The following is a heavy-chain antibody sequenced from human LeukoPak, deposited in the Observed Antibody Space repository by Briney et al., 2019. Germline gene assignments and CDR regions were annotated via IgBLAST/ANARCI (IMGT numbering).Heavy chain of an antibody. J-gene: IGHJ4*02. CDR1: GYTFTGYY. D-gene: IGHD5-12*01. CDR3: ARLGGSGYGFALNY. Sequence: GASVKVSCKASGYTFTGYYMHWVRQAPGQGLEWMGWINPNSGGTNYAQKFQGRVTMTRDTSISTAYMELSRLRSDDTAVYYCARLGGSGYGFALNYWGQGALVTVSS. CDR2: INPNSGGT. V-gene: IGHV1-2*02.